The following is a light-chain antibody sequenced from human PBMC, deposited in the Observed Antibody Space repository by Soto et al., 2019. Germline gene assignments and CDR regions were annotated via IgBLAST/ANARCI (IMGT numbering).Light chain of an antibody. CDR3: QQYGSSPPWT. V-gene: IGKV3-20*01. Sequence: EIVMTQSPGTLSLSPGETATLSCRASQSVSSNYVAWFHQKPGQAPRLLIYGASSRATGVPDRFSASGSGTDFTPTISRLEPEDFAVYCCQQYGSSPPWTFGQGTKVDIK. CDR1: QSVSSNY. J-gene: IGKJ1*01. CDR2: GAS.